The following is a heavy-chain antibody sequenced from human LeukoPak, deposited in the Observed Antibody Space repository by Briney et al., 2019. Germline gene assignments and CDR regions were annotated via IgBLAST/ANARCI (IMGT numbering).Heavy chain of an antibody. J-gene: IGHJ5*02. CDR3: ARVSPEGDSSSWYPGWFDP. Sequence: ASVKVSCKASGYTFISYGISGVRQAPGQGLEWMGWISAYNGNSNYAQKLQGRVTMITDTSTSTAYMELRSLRSDDTAVNYCARVSPEGDSSSWYPGWFDPWGQGTLVTVSS. D-gene: IGHD6-13*01. CDR1: GYTFISYG. V-gene: IGHV1-18*01. CDR2: ISAYNGNS.